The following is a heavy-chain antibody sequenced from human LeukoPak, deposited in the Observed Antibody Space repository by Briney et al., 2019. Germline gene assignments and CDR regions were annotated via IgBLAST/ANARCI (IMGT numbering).Heavy chain of an antibody. D-gene: IGHD3-16*02. J-gene: IGHJ6*03. V-gene: IGHV3-20*04. CDR1: GFTFDDYG. CDR3: ARVPRLSLYYYYYYYMDA. Sequence: GGSLRLSCAASGFTFDDYGMSWVRQAPGKGLEWVSGINWNGGSTGYADSVKGRFTISRDNAKNSLYLQMNSLRAEDTALYYCARVPRLSLYYYYYYYMDAWGKGTTVTVSS. CDR2: INWNGGST.